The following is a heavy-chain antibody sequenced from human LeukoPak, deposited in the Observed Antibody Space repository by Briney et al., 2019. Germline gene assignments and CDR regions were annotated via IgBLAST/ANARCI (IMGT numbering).Heavy chain of an antibody. V-gene: IGHV3-30*02. D-gene: IGHD2-2*01. J-gene: IGHJ6*03. CDR2: IRYDGSNK. CDR3: AKDGEYQLTNYYYYYYMDV. Sequence: GRSLRLSCAASGFTFSSYGMHWVRKAPGQGQGLVAFIRYDGSNKYYAGSVKCRFTISRDNSKNTLYLQMNSLRAEDTAVYYCAKDGEYQLTNYYYYYYMDVWGKGTTVTISS. CDR1: GFTFSSYG.